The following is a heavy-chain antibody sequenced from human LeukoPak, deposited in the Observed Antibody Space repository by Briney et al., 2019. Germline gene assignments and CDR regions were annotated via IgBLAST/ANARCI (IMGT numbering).Heavy chain of an antibody. J-gene: IGHJ4*02. CDR1: GFTFSSYG. V-gene: IGHV3-30*18. CDR2: ISYDGTNK. Sequence: PGGSLRLSCEASGFTFSSYGVHWVRQAPGKGLEWVAVISYDGTNKYYTDSVKGRFTISRDNSQNTLYLQMNSLRTEDTAVYYRAKDGPGLFDYWGQGTLVTVSS. D-gene: IGHD3/OR15-3a*01. CDR3: AKDGPGLFDY.